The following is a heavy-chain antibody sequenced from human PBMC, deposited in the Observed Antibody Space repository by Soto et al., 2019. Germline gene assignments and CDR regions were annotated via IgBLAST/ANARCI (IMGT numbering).Heavy chain of an antibody. CDR3: ARDSVYDSSGYSPDAFAI. J-gene: IGHJ3*02. CDR2: TYYRSKWYN. D-gene: IGHD3-22*01. CDR1: GDSVSSNSAA. Sequence: SQTLSLTCAISGDSVSSNSAAWNWIRQSQSRGLEWLGRTYYRSKWYNDYAVSVKSRITINPDTSKNQFSLQLNSVTPEDTAVYYCARDSVYDSSGYSPDAFAIWGQGTMVTGSS. V-gene: IGHV6-1*01.